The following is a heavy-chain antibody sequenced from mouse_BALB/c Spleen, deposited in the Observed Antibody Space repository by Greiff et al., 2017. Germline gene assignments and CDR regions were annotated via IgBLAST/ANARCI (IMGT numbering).Heavy chain of an antibody. Sequence: EVKLMESGGGLVKPGGSLKLSCAASGFTFSDYYMYWVRQTPEKRLEWVATISDGGSYTYYPDSVKGRFTISRDNAKNNLYLQMSSLKSEDTAMYYCARGKDEYDEGDYYAMDYWGQGTSVTVSS. V-gene: IGHV5-4*02. CDR1: GFTFSDYY. CDR2: ISDGGSYT. D-gene: IGHD2-4*01. CDR3: ARGKDEYDEGDYYAMDY. J-gene: IGHJ4*01.